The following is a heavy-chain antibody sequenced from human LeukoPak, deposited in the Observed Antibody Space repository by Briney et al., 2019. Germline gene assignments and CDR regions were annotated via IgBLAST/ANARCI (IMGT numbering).Heavy chain of an antibody. V-gene: IGHV3-20*04. Sequence: GGSLRLSCAASGFTFDDYGMSWVRQAPGKELEWVSGITWNGGRTGYADSVKGRFTISRDNAKNSLYLQMNSLRVEDTAFYYCARGGDYYGSGSFYTPLGYWGQGTLVTVSS. CDR1: GFTFDDYG. D-gene: IGHD3-10*01. CDR3: ARGGDYYGSGSFYTPLGY. CDR2: ITWNGGRT. J-gene: IGHJ4*02.